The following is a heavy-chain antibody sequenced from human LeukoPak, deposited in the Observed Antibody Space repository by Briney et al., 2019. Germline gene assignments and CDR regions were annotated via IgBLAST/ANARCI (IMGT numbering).Heavy chain of an antibody. V-gene: IGHV1-46*01. J-gene: IGHJ4*02. CDR1: GHTFASYY. CDR2: INPSGGST. D-gene: IGHD1-26*01. Sequence: GASVTVSCKASGHTFASYYMHWVRQAPGQGLERMGLINPSGGSTSYAQKFQGRVTMTRDTSTSTVYMELSSLRSEDTAVYYCARALVGATRGPFDYWGQGTLVTVSS. CDR3: ARALVGATRGPFDY.